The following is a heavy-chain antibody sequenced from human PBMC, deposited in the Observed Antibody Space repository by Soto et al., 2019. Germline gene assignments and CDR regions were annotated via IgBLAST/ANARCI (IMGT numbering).Heavy chain of an antibody. D-gene: IGHD6-19*01. J-gene: IGHJ6*02. V-gene: IGHV5-10-1*01. CDR2: IDPSDSYT. CDR1: GYIFTNYW. CDR3: ARHTSGIAVAGVYYYYGMDV. Sequence: GESLKISCQGSGYIFTNYWIGWVRQMPGKGLEWMGRIDPSDSYTNYSPSFQGHVTISADKSISTAYLQWSSLKASDTAMYYCARHTSGIAVAGVYYYYGMDVWGQGTTVTVSS.